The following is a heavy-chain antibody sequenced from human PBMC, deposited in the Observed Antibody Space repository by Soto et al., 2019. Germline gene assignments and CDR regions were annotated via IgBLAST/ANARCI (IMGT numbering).Heavy chain of an antibody. CDR3: ASQGLYYYGLDV. Sequence: GGSLRLSCAASGFPFSTYWMHWVRQAPGKGPVWVSRINNEGSNTRYADSVKGRFTISRDNAKNTLYLQMNSLRAEDTAVYYCASQGLYYYGLDVWGQGTTVTVSS. J-gene: IGHJ6*02. CDR2: INNEGSNT. CDR1: GFPFSTYW. V-gene: IGHV3-74*01.